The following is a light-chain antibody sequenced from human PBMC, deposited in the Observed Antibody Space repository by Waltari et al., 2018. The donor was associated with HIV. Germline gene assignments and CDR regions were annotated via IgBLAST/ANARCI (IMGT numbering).Light chain of an antibody. Sequence: DIQMTQSPSTLSASVGDRVTITCRASQSISSWLAWYQQKPGKAPKLLIYKASSLESGVPSRFGGSRSGTEFTLTISSLQPDDFATYYCQQYKSYSRTFGQGTKVEIK. CDR3: QQYKSYSRT. V-gene: IGKV1-5*03. J-gene: IGKJ1*01. CDR1: QSISSW. CDR2: KAS.